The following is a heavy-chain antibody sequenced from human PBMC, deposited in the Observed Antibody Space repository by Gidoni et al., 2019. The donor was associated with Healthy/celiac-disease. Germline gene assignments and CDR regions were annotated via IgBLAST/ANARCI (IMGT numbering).Heavy chain of an antibody. CDR3: ARGAYGDYVTPWAADY. J-gene: IGHJ4*02. Sequence: QVQLVQSGAEVKTPGSSVKVSCQASGGTFSSYAISWVRQAPGQGLEWLGGIFPIFGTANCAQKCQGRVTITADESTSTAYMELSSLRSEDKAVYYCARGAYGDYVTPWAADYWGQGTLVTVSS. CDR1: GGTFSSYA. CDR2: IFPIFGTA. D-gene: IGHD4-17*01. V-gene: IGHV1-69*01.